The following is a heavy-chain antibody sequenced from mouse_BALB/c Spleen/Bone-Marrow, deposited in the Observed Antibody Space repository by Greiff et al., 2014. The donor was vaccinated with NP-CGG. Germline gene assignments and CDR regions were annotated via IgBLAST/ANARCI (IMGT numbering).Heavy chain of an antibody. V-gene: IGHV1-7*01. CDR3: ARGYYGSSLVY. J-gene: IGHJ3*01. Sequence: QVQLQQSXAELAKPGASVKMSCKASGYTFTSYWMHWVKQRPGQGLEWIGYINPSTGYTEYNQKFKDKATLTADKSSSTAYMQRSILTAEDAAVYYGARGYYGSSLVYWGQGTPVTVSA. CDR2: INPSTGYT. D-gene: IGHD1-1*01. CDR1: GYTFTSYW.